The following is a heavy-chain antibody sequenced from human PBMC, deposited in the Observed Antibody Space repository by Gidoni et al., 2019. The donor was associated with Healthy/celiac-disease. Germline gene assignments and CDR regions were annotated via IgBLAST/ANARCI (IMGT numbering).Heavy chain of an antibody. CDR2: IYYSGST. J-gene: IGHJ4*02. Sequence: QAQLQESGPGLVKPSDPLSLTCTLSGGSVSSGSYYWSWIRQPPGKGLEWIGYIYYSGSTNYNPSLKSRVTISVDTSKNQFSLKLSSVTAADTAVYYCASWPVTVVTRPGFFDYWGQGTLVTVSS. CDR3: ASWPVTVVTRPGFFDY. CDR1: GGSVSSGSYY. D-gene: IGHD2-15*01. V-gene: IGHV4-61*01.